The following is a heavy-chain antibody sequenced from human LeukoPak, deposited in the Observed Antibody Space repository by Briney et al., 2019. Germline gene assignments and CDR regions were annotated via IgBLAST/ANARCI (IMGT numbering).Heavy chain of an antibody. CDR3: ARGSAITMVRGVIRRWFDP. Sequence: PSEPLSLTCAVYGGSFSGYYWSWIRQPPGKGLEWIGEINHSGSTNYNPSLKSRVTISVDTSKNQFSLKLSSVTAADTAVYYCARGSAITMVRGVIRRWFDPWGQGTLVTVSS. V-gene: IGHV4-34*01. CDR1: GGSFSGYY. CDR2: INHSGST. J-gene: IGHJ5*02. D-gene: IGHD3-10*01.